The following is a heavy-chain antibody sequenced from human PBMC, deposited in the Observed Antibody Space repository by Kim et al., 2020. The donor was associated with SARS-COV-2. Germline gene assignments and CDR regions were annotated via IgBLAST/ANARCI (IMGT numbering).Heavy chain of an antibody. J-gene: IGHJ3*02. CDR3: ARDLEPFRYFDWLFPNAFDI. D-gene: IGHD3-9*01. CDR1: GGSISSSSYY. V-gene: IGHV4-39*07. CDR2: IYYSGST. Sequence: SQTLSLTCTVSGGSISSSSYYWGWIRQPPGKGLEWIGSIYYSGSTYYNPSLKSRVTISVDTSKNQFSLKLSSVTAADTAVYYCARDLEPFRYFDWLFPNAFDIWGQGTMVTVSS.